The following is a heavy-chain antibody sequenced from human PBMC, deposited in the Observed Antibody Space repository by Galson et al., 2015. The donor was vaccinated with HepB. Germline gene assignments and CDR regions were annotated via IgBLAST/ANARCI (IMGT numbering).Heavy chain of an antibody. D-gene: IGHD4-17*01. J-gene: IGHJ4*02. CDR3: AKSFSEYSTVTTPFDY. V-gene: IGHV3-23*01. CDR2: ISGSGGST. Sequence: SLRLSCAASGFTFSSYAMSWVRQAPGKGLEWVSAISGSGGSTYYADSVKGRFTISRDNSKNTLYLQMNSPRAEDTAVYYCAKSFSEYSTVTTPFDYWGQGTLVTVSS. CDR1: GFTFSSYA.